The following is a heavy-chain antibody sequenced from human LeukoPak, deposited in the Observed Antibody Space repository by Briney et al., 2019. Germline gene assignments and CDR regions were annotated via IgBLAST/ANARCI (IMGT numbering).Heavy chain of an antibody. V-gene: IGHV1-46*01. Sequence: ASGKVSCKASGYTFTYFYMHWLRQAPGQGLEWMGVIHPSGGSTSYAQKFQGRVTMTTDTSTSTVYMELSSLRSEDTALYYCARITMTTSGWYFDLWGRGTLVTASS. J-gene: IGHJ2*01. CDR3: ARITMTTSGWYFDL. CDR2: IHPSGGST. D-gene: IGHD3-22*01. CDR1: GYTFTYFY.